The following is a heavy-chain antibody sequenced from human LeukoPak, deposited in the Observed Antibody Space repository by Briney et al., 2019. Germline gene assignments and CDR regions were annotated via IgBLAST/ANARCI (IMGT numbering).Heavy chain of an antibody. CDR1: GYSFTSFG. CDR2: ISAYNGNT. J-gene: IGHJ4*02. Sequence: GASVQVSCKAPGYSFTSFGINWVRQAPGQGLEWMGWISAYNGNTQYAQKVQGRVTMTTDTSTSTAYMELRSLRSDDTAVYYCARGGRNSGYDLALDYWDQGNLVIVSS. CDR3: ARGGRNSGYDLALDY. D-gene: IGHD5-12*01. V-gene: IGHV1-18*01.